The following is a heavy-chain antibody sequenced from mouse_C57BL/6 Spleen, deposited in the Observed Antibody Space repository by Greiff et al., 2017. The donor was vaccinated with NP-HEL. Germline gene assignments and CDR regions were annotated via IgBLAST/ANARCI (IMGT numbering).Heavy chain of an antibody. D-gene: IGHD1-1*01. V-gene: IGHV1-4*01. CDR2: INPSSGYT. CDR1: GYTFTSYT. J-gene: IGHJ1*03. Sequence: QVLLQQSGAELARPGASVKMSCKASGYTFTSYTMHWVKQRPGQGLEWIGYINPSSGYTKYNQKFKDKATLTADKSSSTAYMQLSSLTSEDSAVYYCAFYYGSSPYWYFDVWGTGTTVTVSS. CDR3: AFYYGSSPYWYFDV.